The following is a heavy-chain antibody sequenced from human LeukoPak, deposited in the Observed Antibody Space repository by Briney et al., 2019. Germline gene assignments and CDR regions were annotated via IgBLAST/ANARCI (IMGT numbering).Heavy chain of an antibody. Sequence: VASVKVSCKASGYTFTSYGISWVRQPPGQGLEWVGWISAYNGNTNYAQKLQGRVTMTTDTSTSTAYMELRSLRSDDTAVYYCARGFWFGDSKWFDPWGQGTLVTVSS. CDR3: ARGFWFGDSKWFDP. CDR2: ISAYNGNT. D-gene: IGHD3-10*01. V-gene: IGHV1-18*01. CDR1: GYTFTSYG. J-gene: IGHJ5*02.